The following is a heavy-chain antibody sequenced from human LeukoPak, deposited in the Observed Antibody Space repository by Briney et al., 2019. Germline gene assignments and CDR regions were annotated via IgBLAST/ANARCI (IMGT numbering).Heavy chain of an antibody. V-gene: IGHV3-49*04. CDR2: IRSRAYGGTT. Sequence: GRSLSLSCTASGFTFGDYAISWVRQAPGKGLEWVGFIRSRAYGGTTEHAASVKGRFTISRDDSKSIAYLQMNSLRTEDTAVYYCTRLVGYCSGGSCYEKVVFHYWAREPWSPSPQ. D-gene: IGHD2-15*01. CDR1: GFTFGDYA. J-gene: IGHJ4*02. CDR3: TRLVGYCSGGSCYEKVVFHY.